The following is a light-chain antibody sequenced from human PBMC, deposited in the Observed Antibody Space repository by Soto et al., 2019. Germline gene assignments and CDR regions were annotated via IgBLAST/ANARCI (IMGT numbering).Light chain of an antibody. CDR2: LVS. CDR3: ISYPSDDARYV. V-gene: IGLV2-14*01. Sequence: QSALTQPASVSGTPGQSITISCTGSNSDIGIYDFVSWYQHPPGRAPKLIVPLVSHLPSGVSDRFSGSKSGNSASLTIAGLQSVEEADYYCISYPSDDARYVFGTRT. CDR1: NSDIGIYDF. J-gene: IGLJ1*01.